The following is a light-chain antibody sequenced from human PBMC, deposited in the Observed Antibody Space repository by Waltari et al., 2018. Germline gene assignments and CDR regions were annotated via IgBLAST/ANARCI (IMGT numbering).Light chain of an antibody. CDR2: DAS. CDR1: HSISKF. Sequence: EVVLTQSPATLSLSPGERATLSYRTRHSISKFLAWYQQRPGQAPRLLIYDASNRPPGIPARFSGSGSGTDFTLTISSLEPEDFAVYYCQQRTDWLWTFGQGTKVEIK. V-gene: IGKV3-11*01. CDR3: QQRTDWLWT. J-gene: IGKJ1*01.